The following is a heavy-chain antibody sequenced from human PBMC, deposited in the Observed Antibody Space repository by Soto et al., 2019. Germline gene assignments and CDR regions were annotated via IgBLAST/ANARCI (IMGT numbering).Heavy chain of an antibody. CDR2: ISRDGGTK. D-gene: IGHD2-8*02. J-gene: IGHJ4*02. Sequence: QVQLVESGGGVVQPGRSLRLSCAVSGFTVSTYGMHWVRQAPGKGLEWVAVISRDGGTKYYADSVKGRFTIARDNSRNTLSMEMKSLRGGDMAVFYCTGEVASGYWGQGILVTGSS. CDR1: GFTVSTYG. CDR3: TGEVASGY. V-gene: IGHV3-30*03.